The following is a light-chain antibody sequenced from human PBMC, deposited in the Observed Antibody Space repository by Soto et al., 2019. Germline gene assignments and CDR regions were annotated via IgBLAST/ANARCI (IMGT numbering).Light chain of an antibody. J-gene: IGKJ1*01. CDR1: QSLVSSDGNTY. CDR3: MQGTQRTPP. Sequence: DVVMTQSPLSLPVTLGQPASISCRSSQSLVSSDGNTYLNWFQHRPGQSPRRLIYKVSIRTSGVPDRLSGSGSGTDFTLKISRVEAEDVGVYYCMQGTQRTPPFGQGTKVDIX. CDR2: KVS. V-gene: IGKV2-30*01.